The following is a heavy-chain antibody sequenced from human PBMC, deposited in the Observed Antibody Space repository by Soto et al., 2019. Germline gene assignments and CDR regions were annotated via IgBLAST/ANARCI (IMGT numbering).Heavy chain of an antibody. Sequence: EVQLVESGGGLVQPGGSLRLSCAASGFTFSSYSMNWVRQAPGKGLEWVSYISSSSSTIYYAGSVKGRFTISRDNAKHSLYLQMNSLRAEDTAVYYCARDGGDSSSWYFAFDIWGQGTMVTVSS. D-gene: IGHD6-13*01. J-gene: IGHJ3*02. V-gene: IGHV3-48*01. CDR2: ISSSSSTI. CDR3: ARDGGDSSSWYFAFDI. CDR1: GFTFSSYS.